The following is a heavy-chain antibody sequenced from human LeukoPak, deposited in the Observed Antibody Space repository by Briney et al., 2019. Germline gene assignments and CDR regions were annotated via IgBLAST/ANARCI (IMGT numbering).Heavy chain of an antibody. CDR1: GFTVNNNY. V-gene: IGHV3-53*01. Sequence: GGSLRLSCAASGFTVNNNYMSWVRQAPGKGLEWVSIIYSGGTAYYADSVKGRFTISRDNSKNTLYLQMNSLRAEDTAVYYCARGLSSSSWERLNWFDPWGQGTLVTVSS. CDR2: IYSGGTA. J-gene: IGHJ5*02. D-gene: IGHD6-13*01. CDR3: ARGLSSSSWERLNWFDP.